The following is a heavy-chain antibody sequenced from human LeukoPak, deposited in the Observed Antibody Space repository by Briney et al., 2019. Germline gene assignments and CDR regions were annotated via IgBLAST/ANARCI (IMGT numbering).Heavy chain of an antibody. V-gene: IGHV3-15*01. CDR1: GFTFSNAW. CDR3: TTDSSGWLTPPYYFDH. CDR2: IKSKTDGGTT. J-gene: IGHJ4*02. Sequence: GGSLRLSCAASGFTFSNAWMSWVRQAPGKGLEWVGRIKSKTDGGTTDYAAPVKGRFTIPRDDSKNTLYLQMNSLKTEDTAVYYCTTDSSGWLTPPYYFDHWGQGTLVTVSS. D-gene: IGHD6-19*01.